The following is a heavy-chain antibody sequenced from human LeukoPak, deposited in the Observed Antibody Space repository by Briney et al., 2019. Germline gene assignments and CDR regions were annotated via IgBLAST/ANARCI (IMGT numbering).Heavy chain of an antibody. Sequence: PGGSLRLSCAASGFTFSSYAMHWVRQAPGKGLEWVAVISYDGSNKYYADSVKGRFTISRDNSKNTLYLQMNSLRAEDTAVYYCAKDNVAAAGRYFDYWGQGTLVTVS. CDR1: GFTFSSYA. V-gene: IGHV3-30*04. CDR3: AKDNVAAAGRYFDY. CDR2: ISYDGSNK. J-gene: IGHJ4*02. D-gene: IGHD6-13*01.